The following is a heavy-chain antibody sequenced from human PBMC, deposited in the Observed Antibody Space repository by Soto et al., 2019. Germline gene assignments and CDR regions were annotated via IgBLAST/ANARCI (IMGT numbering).Heavy chain of an antibody. CDR3: ARVSPSWFDP. V-gene: IGHV4-30-2*01. Sequence: SETLSLICAVSGGSISSGGYSWSWIRQPPGKGLEWIGYIYHSGSTYYNPSLKSRVTISVDRSKNQFSLKLSSVTAADTAVYYCARVSPSWFDPWGQGTLVTVSS. CDR2: IYHSGST. CDR1: GGSISSGGYS. J-gene: IGHJ5*02.